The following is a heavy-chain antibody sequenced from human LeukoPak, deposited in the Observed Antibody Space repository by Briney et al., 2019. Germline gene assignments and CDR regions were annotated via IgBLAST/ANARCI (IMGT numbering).Heavy chain of an antibody. D-gene: IGHD2-2*01. V-gene: IGHV3-7*01. J-gene: IGHJ4*02. Sequence: GGSLRLSCAASGFTFSSYWMSWVRQAPGKGLEWVANIKQDGSEKYHVDSVKGRFTISRDNAKNSLYLQMNSLRAEDTAVYYCARGGGIVVVPAAVWEYYFDYWGQGTLVTVSS. CDR1: GFTFSSYW. CDR3: ARGGGIVVVPAAVWEYYFDY. CDR2: IKQDGSEK.